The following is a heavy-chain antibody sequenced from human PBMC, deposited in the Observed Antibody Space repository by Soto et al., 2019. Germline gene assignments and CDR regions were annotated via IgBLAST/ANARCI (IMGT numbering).Heavy chain of an antibody. CDR1: GFTFSSYA. CDR2: ISYDGSNK. D-gene: IGHD1-26*01. CDR3: ARGRIVGANNGASPY. Sequence: QVQLVESGGGVVQPGRSLRLSCAASGFTFSSYAMHWVRQAPGKGLEWVAVISYDGSNKYYADSVKGRFTISRDNSKNTLYLQMNSLRAEDTAVYYCARGRIVGANNGASPYWGQGTLVTVSS. V-gene: IGHV3-30-3*01. J-gene: IGHJ4*02.